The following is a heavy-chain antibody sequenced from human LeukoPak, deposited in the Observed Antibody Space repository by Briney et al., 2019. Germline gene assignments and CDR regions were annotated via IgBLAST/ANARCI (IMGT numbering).Heavy chain of an antibody. V-gene: IGHV3-7*01. CDR1: GFTFSSYW. J-gene: IGHJ6*03. Sequence: GGSLRLSCAASGFTFSSYWMSWVRQAPGKGLEWVANIKQDGSEKYCVDSVKGRFTISRDNAKNSVYLQMNRLRSEDTDLYYCSRDRITMVLGVIRAKYYIDVRGKGPTVTVSS. CDR2: IKQDGSEK. CDR3: SRDRITMVLGVIRAKYYIDV. D-gene: IGHD3-10*01.